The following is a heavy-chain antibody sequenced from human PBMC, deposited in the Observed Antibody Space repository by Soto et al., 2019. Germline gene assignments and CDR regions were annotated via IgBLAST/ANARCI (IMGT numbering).Heavy chain of an antibody. V-gene: IGHV4-30-2*05. CDR1: GGSISSGGYS. J-gene: IGHJ4*02. CDR2: FYYSGSA. CDR3: AREWAY. Sequence: SETLSLTCAVSGGSISSGGYSWSWIRQPPGKGLEWIGYFYYSGSANYNPSLKSRVTISVDTSKNQFSLKLSSVTAADTAVYYCAREWAYWGQGTLVTVSS. D-gene: IGHD1-26*01.